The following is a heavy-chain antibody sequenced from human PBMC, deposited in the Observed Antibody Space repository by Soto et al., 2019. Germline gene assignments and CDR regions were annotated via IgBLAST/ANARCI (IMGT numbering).Heavy chain of an antibody. D-gene: IGHD3-10*01. V-gene: IGHV4-31*03. J-gene: IGHJ6*02. CDR1: GGSISSGGYY. CDR2: ICYSGST. CDR3: VKSYYNVNAIDV. Sequence: QVQLQESGPGLVKPSQTLSLTCTVSGGSISSGGYYWTWIRQHPGKGLEWIGYICYSGSTYYNPSLKCRGTISVDTSKNEFSLKLSSVTAGDTAVYYCVKSYYNVNAIDVWCQGTTVTVSS.